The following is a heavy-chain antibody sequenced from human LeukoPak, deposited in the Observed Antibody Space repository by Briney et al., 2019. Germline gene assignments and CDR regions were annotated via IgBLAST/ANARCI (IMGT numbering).Heavy chain of an antibody. CDR3: ARPSLVQATLISAFDS. Sequence: GGSLRLSCAASGFTFSDYSMNWVRQAPGRGLEWVSYITSDSSTIYYADSVRGRFTVSRDSAKNSLYLQMNSLRDEDSAVYYCARPSLVQATLISAFDSWGRGTLVTVSS. CDR2: ITSDSSTI. J-gene: IGHJ4*02. V-gene: IGHV3-48*02. CDR1: GFTFSDYS. D-gene: IGHD2-15*01.